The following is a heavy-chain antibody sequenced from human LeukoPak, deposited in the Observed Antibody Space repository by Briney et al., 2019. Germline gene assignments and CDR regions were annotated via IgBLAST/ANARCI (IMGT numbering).Heavy chain of an antibody. V-gene: IGHV3-48*04. J-gene: IGHJ4*02. CDR1: GFTFSSYS. Sequence: GGSLRLSCAASGFTFSSYSMNWVRQAPGKGLEWVSYVDPSGTALFYADSVKGRFTISRDNGKNSLYLQLRSLRADDTAVYYCARAAYNWNWGQGTLVTVSS. D-gene: IGHD1-20*01. CDR2: VDPSGTAL. CDR3: ARAAYNWN.